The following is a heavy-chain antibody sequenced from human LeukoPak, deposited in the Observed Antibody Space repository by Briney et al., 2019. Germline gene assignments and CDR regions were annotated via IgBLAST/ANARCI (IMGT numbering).Heavy chain of an antibody. CDR3: ARGQSGGSSSFRDAFDI. J-gene: IGHJ3*02. D-gene: IGHD6-6*01. Sequence: GASVKVSCKASGYTFTSYDINWVRQATGQGLEWMGWISAYNGNTNYAQKLQGRVTMATDTSTSTAYMELRSLRSDDTAVYYCARGQSGGSSSFRDAFDIWGQGTMVTVSS. CDR2: ISAYNGNT. V-gene: IGHV1-18*01. CDR1: GYTFTSYD.